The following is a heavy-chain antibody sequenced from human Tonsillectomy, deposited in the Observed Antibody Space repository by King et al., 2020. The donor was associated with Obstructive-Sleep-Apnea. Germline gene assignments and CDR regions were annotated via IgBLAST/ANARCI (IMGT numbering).Heavy chain of an antibody. CDR1: GYTFTGYH. Sequence: VQLVESGAEMKKPGASVKVSCKASGYTFTGYHIHWVRQAPGQGLEGMGWINPISGGTNYAQKFKARVTMTRDTSISTAYSELSRLRSDDTAVYYCAKVAVATATYFFDYWGQGTLVTVSS. J-gene: IGHJ4*02. V-gene: IGHV1-2*02. CDR3: AKVAVATATYFFDY. CDR2: INPISGGT. D-gene: IGHD4-17*01.